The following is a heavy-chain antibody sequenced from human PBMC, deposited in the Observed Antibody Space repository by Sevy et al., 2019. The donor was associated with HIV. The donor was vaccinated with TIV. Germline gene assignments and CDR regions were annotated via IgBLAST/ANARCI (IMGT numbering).Heavy chain of an antibody. Sequence: GGSLRLSCTASGFTFRRNSMNWVRQAPGKGLEWLAYINTLSDTIKYADSVKGRFTISRDNAKNSLYLQMNSLRVEDTAVYYCARDASVAAYYFDFWRQGTLVTVSS. CDR1: GFTFRRNS. CDR3: ARDASVAAYYFDF. D-gene: IGHD6-19*01. V-gene: IGHV3-48*01. J-gene: IGHJ4*02. CDR2: INTLSDTI.